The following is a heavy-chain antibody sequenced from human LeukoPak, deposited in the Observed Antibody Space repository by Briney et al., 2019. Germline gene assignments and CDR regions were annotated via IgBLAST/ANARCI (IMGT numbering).Heavy chain of an antibody. Sequence: GGSLRLSCAASGFTFSSYDMHWVRQATGKGLEWVSAIGTAGDTYYPGSVKGRFTISRENAKNSLYLQMNSLRAGDTAVYYCARSAPYYYDSSGYDYFDYWGQGTLVTVSS. CDR2: IGTAGDT. J-gene: IGHJ4*02. CDR1: GFTFSSYD. CDR3: ARSAPYYYDSSGYDYFDY. D-gene: IGHD3-22*01. V-gene: IGHV3-13*01.